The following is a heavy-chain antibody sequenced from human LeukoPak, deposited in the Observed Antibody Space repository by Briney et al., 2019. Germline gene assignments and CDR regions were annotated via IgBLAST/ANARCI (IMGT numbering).Heavy chain of an antibody. Sequence: SETLSLTCTVSGGSVSSGSYYWGWIRQPPGKGLEWIGSIYYSGSTYYNPSLKSRVTISVDTSKNQFSLKLSSVTAADTAVYYCASEVGYCSGGSCYYFDYWGQGTLVTVSS. CDR1: GGSVSSGSYY. J-gene: IGHJ4*02. V-gene: IGHV4-39*01. CDR3: ASEVGYCSGGSCYYFDY. CDR2: IYYSGST. D-gene: IGHD2-15*01.